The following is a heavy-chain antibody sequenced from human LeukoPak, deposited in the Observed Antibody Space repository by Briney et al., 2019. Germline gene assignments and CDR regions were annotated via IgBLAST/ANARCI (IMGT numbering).Heavy chain of an antibody. V-gene: IGHV3-66*01. CDR2: INSGGTT. D-gene: IGHD6-19*01. J-gene: IGHJ4*02. CDR1: GYTVSSKY. Sequence: QPEGSVGLSCAASGYTVSSKYMAWVRQAPGKGLEWVSFINSGGTTYYADSVKGRFTISRDYSKNTLNLQMNSLRAEDTAVYYCATIVSDSSGWYHFDHWGQGALVTVSS. CDR3: ATIVSDSSGWYHFDH.